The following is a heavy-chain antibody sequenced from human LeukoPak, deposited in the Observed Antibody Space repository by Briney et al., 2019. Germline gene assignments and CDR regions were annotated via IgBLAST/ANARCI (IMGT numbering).Heavy chain of an antibody. CDR2: IYSRGST. V-gene: IGHV4-39*07. D-gene: IGHD3-10*01. CDR3: ARDTWFGAGRTFDY. J-gene: IGHJ4*02. CDR1: GGSISSSNYY. Sequence: SETLSLTCIVPGGSISSSNYYWGWIRQSPGKGLEWIGSIYSRGSTYYNPSLKSRVTISVDTSKNQFSLKLSSVTAADTAVYYCARDTWFGAGRTFDYWGQGTLVTVSS.